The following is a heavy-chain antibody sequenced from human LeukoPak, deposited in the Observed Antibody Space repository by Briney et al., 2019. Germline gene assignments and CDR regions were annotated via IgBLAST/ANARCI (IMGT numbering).Heavy chain of an antibody. CDR3: ARDRRYYYGSGSYRTWFDP. Sequence: KSSETLSLTCTVSGGSISSSTYYWSWIRQPAGKGLEWIGRIYTSGSTNYNPPLKSRVTMSVDTSKNQFSLKLSSVTAADTAVYYCARDRRYYYGSGSYRTWFDPWGQGTLVTVSS. J-gene: IGHJ5*02. CDR2: IYTSGST. V-gene: IGHV4-61*02. D-gene: IGHD3-10*01. CDR1: GGSISSSTYY.